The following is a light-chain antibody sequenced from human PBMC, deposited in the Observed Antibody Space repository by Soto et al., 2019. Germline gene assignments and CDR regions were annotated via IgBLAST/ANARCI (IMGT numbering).Light chain of an antibody. CDR1: QSISNW. J-gene: IGKJ1*01. Sequence: DIQMTQSPSTLSASVGDRVTFTCRASQSISNWLAWYQQKPGKVPKLLIYKASTLESGVPSRFSGSASGTEFTLTISSLQPDDFATYYCQRYDSFRTFGQGTTVEIK. CDR2: KAS. V-gene: IGKV1-5*03. CDR3: QRYDSFRT.